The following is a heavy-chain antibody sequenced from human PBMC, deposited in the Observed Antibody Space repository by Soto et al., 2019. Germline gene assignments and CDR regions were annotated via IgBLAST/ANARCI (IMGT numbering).Heavy chain of an antibody. Sequence: SETLSLTCTVSGDSMTGDNFYWTWIRQHPGKGLEWIGYIYNTGKTYYNPSLKSRITISVDTSKSQFSLKLTSVAGADTAVYYCARAIPPLRYFDWLLSRESWFDPWGQGTLVTVSS. D-gene: IGHD3-9*01. CDR3: ARAIPPLRYFDWLLSRESWFDP. J-gene: IGHJ5*02. V-gene: IGHV4-31*03. CDR1: GDSMTGDNFY. CDR2: IYNTGKT.